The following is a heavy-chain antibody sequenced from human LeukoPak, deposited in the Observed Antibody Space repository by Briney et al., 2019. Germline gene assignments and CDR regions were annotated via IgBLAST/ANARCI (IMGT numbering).Heavy chain of an antibody. Sequence: GGSLRLSCAASGFTFTNYWMHWVRQAPGEGLMWLSRINSDGSTTSYAGSVKGRFTISRDNAKNTLYLQLNTLRAEDTAVYYCARVPRGYSYGIFEYWGQGTLVTVSS. CDR3: ARVPRGYSYGIFEY. D-gene: IGHD5-18*01. CDR1: GFTFTNYW. J-gene: IGHJ4*02. V-gene: IGHV3-74*01. CDR2: INSDGSTT.